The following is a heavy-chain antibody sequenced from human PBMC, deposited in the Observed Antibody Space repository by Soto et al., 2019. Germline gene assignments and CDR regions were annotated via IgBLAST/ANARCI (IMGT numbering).Heavy chain of an antibody. V-gene: IGHV3-30-3*01. Sequence: GGSLRLSCAASGFTFSSYAMHWVRKAPGKGLEWVAVISYDGSNKYYADSVKGRFTISRDNSKNTLYLQMNSLRAEDTAVYYCARDETASSSWYSSKVYYYYYGMDVWGQGTTVTVSS. D-gene: IGHD6-13*01. CDR2: ISYDGSNK. CDR3: ARDETASSSWYSSKVYYYYYGMDV. J-gene: IGHJ6*02. CDR1: GFTFSSYA.